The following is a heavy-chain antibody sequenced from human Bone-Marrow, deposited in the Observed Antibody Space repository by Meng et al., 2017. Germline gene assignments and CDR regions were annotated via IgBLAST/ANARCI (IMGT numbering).Heavy chain of an antibody. CDR3: TTDLWEVGATSVDYYYYYGMDV. D-gene: IGHD1-26*01. J-gene: IGHJ6*02. V-gene: IGHV3-15*01. CDR1: GFTFSNAW. Sequence: GESLKISCAASGFTFSNAWMSWIRQAPGKGLEWVGRIKSKTDGGTTDYAAPVQGRFTISRDDSKNTLYLQMNSLKTEDTAVYYCTTDLWEVGATSVDYYYYYGMDVWGQGTTVTVSS. CDR2: IKSKTDGGTT.